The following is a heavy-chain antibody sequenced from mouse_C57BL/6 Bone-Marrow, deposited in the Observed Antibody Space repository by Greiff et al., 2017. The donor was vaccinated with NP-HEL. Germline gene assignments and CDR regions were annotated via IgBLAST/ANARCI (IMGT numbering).Heavy chain of an antibody. D-gene: IGHD6-1*01. CDR2: IYPRSGNT. Sequence: QVQLKEPGAELARPGASVKLSCKASGYTFTSYGISWVKQRTGQGLEWIGEIYPRSGNTYYNEKFKGKATLTADKSSSTAYMELRSLTSEDSAVDFCARCSLCYAMDDWGQGTSVTVSS. CDR3: ARCSLCYAMDD. V-gene: IGHV1-81*01. J-gene: IGHJ4*01. CDR1: GYTFTSYG.